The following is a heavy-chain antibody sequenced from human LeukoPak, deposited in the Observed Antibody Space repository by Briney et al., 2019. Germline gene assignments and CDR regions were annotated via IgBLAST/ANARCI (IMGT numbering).Heavy chain of an antibody. J-gene: IGHJ4*02. CDR3: ARVGDLDYYDSLVDYFDY. CDR2: INSDGSST. Sequence: SGGSLRLSCAASGFTFSSYWMHWVRQAPGEGLVWVSRINSDGSSTSYADSVKGRFTISRDNAKNTLYLQMNSLRAEDTAVYYCARVGDLDYYDSLVDYFDYWGQGTLVTVSS. D-gene: IGHD3-22*01. V-gene: IGHV3-74*01. CDR1: GFTFSSYW.